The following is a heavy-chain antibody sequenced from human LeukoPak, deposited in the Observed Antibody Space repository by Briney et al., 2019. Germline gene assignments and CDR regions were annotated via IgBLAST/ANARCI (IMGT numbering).Heavy chain of an antibody. V-gene: IGHV4-31*03. D-gene: IGHD4-17*01. CDR3: ARERTYGDYSFDY. J-gene: IGHJ4*02. Sequence: SQTLSLTCTVSGASISSGGYYWSWIRQHPGKGLEWIGYIYYSGSTYYNPSLKTRVTISVDTSKNQFSLKLSSVTAADTAVYYCARERTYGDYSFDYWGQGTLVTVSS. CDR2: IYYSGST. CDR1: GASISSGGYY.